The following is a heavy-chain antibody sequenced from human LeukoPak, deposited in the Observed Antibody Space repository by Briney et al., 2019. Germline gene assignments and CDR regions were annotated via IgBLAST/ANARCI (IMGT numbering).Heavy chain of an antibody. CDR3: AKHLGSHSFLFYYMDV. J-gene: IGHJ6*03. Sequence: GGSLRLSCEASEFTFSRYAMSWIRQAPGTGLEWVSTLSGSGTATYYADSVKGRFTTSRDNSRDTLYLQMDNLRADDTAVYYCAKHLGSHSFLFYYMDVWGEGTSVIVSS. CDR1: EFTFSRYA. V-gene: IGHV3-23*01. D-gene: IGHD2-21*01. CDR2: LSGSGTAT.